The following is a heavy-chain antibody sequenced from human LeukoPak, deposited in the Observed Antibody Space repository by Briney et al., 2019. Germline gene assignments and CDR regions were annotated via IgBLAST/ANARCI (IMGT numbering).Heavy chain of an antibody. V-gene: IGHV1-69*02. Sequence: SVKVSCKASGGTFSSYTISWVRQAPGQGLEWMGRIIPILGIANYAQKFQGRVTITADKSTSTAYMELSSLRSEDTAVYYCARGPCSSTSRYTPIDYWGQGTLVTVSS. CDR3: ARGPCSSTSRYTPIDY. CDR1: GGTFSSYT. D-gene: IGHD2-2*02. CDR2: IIPILGIA. J-gene: IGHJ4*02.